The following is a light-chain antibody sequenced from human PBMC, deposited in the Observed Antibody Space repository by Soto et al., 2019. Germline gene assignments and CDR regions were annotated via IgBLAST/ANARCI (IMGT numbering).Light chain of an antibody. CDR2: AAS. CDR3: QQSYSTSYT. V-gene: IGKV1-39*01. J-gene: IGKJ2*01. Sequence: DLQMTQSPSSLSASVGDRVTITCRASQSISNYLYWYQQKAGKAPRLLIYAASSLQSGVPSSFSGCGSGTDFTLTISSLQPEAFVTYYCQQSYSTSYTFGQGTKLEIK. CDR1: QSISNY.